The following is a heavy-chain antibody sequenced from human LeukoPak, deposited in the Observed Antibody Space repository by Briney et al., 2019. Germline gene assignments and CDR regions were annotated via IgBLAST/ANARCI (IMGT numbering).Heavy chain of an antibody. J-gene: IGHJ4*02. D-gene: IGHD3-22*01. CDR1: GFTFSSYG. V-gene: IGHV3-33*01. CDR3: ARDRYYYDSSGWFYFDY. Sequence: GGSLRLSCEASGFTFSSYGMHWVRQAPGKGLEWVAVIWYDGSNKYYADSVKGRFTISRDNSKNTLYLQMNSLRAEDTAVYYCARDRYYYDSSGWFYFDYWGQGTLVTVSS. CDR2: IWYDGSNK.